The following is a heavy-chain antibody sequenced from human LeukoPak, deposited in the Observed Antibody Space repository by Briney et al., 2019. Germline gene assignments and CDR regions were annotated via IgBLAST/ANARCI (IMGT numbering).Heavy chain of an antibody. V-gene: IGHV3-66*01. D-gene: IGHD3-10*01. Sequence: GGSLRLSCATSGFTVSSNYMSWVRQAPGKGLEWVSVIFAGGSTYYADSVKGRFTISRDNSRNTLYLQMNSLRAEDTAVYYCARDRGGIDYWGQGTLVTVSS. J-gene: IGHJ4*02. CDR2: IFAGGST. CDR3: ARDRGGIDY. CDR1: GFTVSSNY.